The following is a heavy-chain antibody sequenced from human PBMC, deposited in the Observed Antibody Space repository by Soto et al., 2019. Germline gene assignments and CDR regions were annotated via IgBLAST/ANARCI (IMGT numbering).Heavy chain of an antibody. CDR1: GFTFSSCG. CDR2: ISNDGSNK. V-gene: IGHV3-30*18. J-gene: IGHJ4*02. CDR3: AKEWVYDSSGWSFDY. D-gene: IGHD3-22*01. Sequence: GGSLRLSCAASGFTFSSCGMHWVRQAPGKGLEWVAVISNDGSNKYYADSVKGRFTISRDNSKNTLYLQMNSLRAEDTAVYYCAKEWVYDSSGWSFDYWGQGTLVTVSS.